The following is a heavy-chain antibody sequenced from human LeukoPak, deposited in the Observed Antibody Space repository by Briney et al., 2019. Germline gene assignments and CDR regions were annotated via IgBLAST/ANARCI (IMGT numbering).Heavy chain of an antibody. CDR3: AKVRGTYSSGYFFDY. Sequence: PGRSLRLSCAASGFTFDNYAMHWVRQAPGKGLEWFSIISWNSGYIGYADSVKGRFTISRDNAKKSLDLQMNSLRAEDTAFYYCAKVRGTYSSGYFFDYWGQGTLVTVSS. CDR2: ISWNSGYI. V-gene: IGHV3-9*01. J-gene: IGHJ4*02. D-gene: IGHD6-19*01. CDR1: GFTFDNYA.